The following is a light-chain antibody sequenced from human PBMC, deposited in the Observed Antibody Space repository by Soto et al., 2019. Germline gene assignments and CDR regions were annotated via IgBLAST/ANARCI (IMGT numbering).Light chain of an antibody. V-gene: IGLV2-14*01. CDR1: SGDIGSYNR. CDR2: EVT. Sequence: QSVLTQPASVSGSPGQSITISCTGTSGDIGSYNRVSWYQQHPGKAPKLIIYEVTDRPSGVSNRFSGSKSGNTASLTISGLQAEDEAEYYCSSYTNITTRACVFGTGTKGTVL. CDR3: SSYTNITTRACV. J-gene: IGLJ1*01.